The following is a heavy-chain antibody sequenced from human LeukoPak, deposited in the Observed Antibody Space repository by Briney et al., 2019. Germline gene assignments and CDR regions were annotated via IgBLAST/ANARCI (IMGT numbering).Heavy chain of an antibody. CDR1: GFTFSSSA. CDR2: ISTDGGST. CDR3: ARAFYNSGGYYYDY. V-gene: IGHV3-64*01. J-gene: IGHJ4*02. Sequence: GGSLRLSCAASGFTFSSSAMHWVRQAPGKGLEYVSAISTDGGSTYYVNSVKGRFTISRDNSKNTLYLQMGSLRAEDMAVYYCARAFYNSGGYYYDYWGQGTLVTVSS. D-gene: IGHD3-22*01.